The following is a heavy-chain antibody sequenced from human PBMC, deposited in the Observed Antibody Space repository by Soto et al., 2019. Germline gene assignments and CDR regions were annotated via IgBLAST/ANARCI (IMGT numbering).Heavy chain of an antibody. V-gene: IGHV3-9*01. CDR3: AKDSGPIAVAGTHWFDP. D-gene: IGHD6-19*01. CDR1: GFTFDDYA. Sequence: EVQLVESGGGLVQPGRSLRLSCAASGFTFDDYAMHWVRQAPGKGLEWVSGISWNSGSIGYADSVKGRFTISRDNAKNSLYLQMKSLRAEDTALYYCAKDSGPIAVAGTHWFDPWGQGTLVTVSS. CDR2: ISWNSGSI. J-gene: IGHJ5*02.